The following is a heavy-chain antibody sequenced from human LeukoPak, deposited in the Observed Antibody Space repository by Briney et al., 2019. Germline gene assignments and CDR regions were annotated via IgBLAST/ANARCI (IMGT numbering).Heavy chain of an antibody. CDR2: ISAYNGNT. Sequence: ASAKVSCKASGYTFTSYGISWVRQAPGQGLEWMGWISAYNGNTNYAQKLQGRVTMTTDTSTSTAYMELRSLRSDDTAVYYCARDRLITMVRGRAFDIWGQGTMVTVSS. D-gene: IGHD3-10*01. CDR1: GYTFTSYG. CDR3: ARDRLITMVRGRAFDI. V-gene: IGHV1-18*01. J-gene: IGHJ3*02.